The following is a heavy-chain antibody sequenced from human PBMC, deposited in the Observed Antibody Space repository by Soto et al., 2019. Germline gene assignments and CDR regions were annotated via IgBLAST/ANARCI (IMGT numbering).Heavy chain of an antibody. V-gene: IGHV3-23*01. J-gene: IGHJ2*01. CDR1: GFTFINYS. D-gene: IGHD2-2*01. CDR3: ARKILGSTSRPNYWYFDL. Sequence: EVQLLESGGGLVQPGGSLRLSCGGSGFTFINYSMNWVRQAPGKGLEWVSSISGGGDATFFADSVRGRFTISSDNSKNTVTLQMNSLGVDDTAVYYCARKILGSTSRPNYWYFDLWGRGTLVTVSS. CDR2: ISGGGDAT.